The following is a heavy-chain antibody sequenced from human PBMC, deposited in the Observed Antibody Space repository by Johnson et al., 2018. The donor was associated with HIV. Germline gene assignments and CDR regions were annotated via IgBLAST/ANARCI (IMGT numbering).Heavy chain of an antibody. V-gene: IGHV3-30*03. Sequence: QVQLVESGGGLVRPGGSLRLSCAASGFTFDDYGMSWVRQAPGKGLEWVAVISYDGSNKYYADSVKGRFTISRDNSKNTRYLQMNSLRAEDTAVYYCAAAEYDAFDIWGQGTMVTVSS. CDR1: GFTFDDYG. J-gene: IGHJ3*02. CDR2: ISYDGSNK. CDR3: AAAEYDAFDI. D-gene: IGHD6-6*01.